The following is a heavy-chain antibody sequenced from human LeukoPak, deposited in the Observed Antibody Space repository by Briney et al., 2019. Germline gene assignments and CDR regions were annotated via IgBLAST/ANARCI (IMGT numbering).Heavy chain of an antibody. CDR2: IYSGGST. D-gene: IGHD5/OR15-5a*01. Sequence: GGSLRLSCAASGFTFSSNYMSWVRQAPGKGLEWVSVIYSGGSTYYADSVKGRFTISRDNSKNTLYLQMNSLRAEDMGVYYCAKGGSVTAPDDAFDIWGQGTMVTVSS. CDR3: AKGGSVTAPDDAFDI. V-gene: IGHV3-53*01. J-gene: IGHJ3*02. CDR1: GFTFSSNY.